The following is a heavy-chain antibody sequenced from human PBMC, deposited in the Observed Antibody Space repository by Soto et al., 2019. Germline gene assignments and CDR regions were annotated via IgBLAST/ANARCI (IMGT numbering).Heavy chain of an antibody. J-gene: IGHJ5*02. Sequence: EASGNVSCKASEGTFSSYGITRVLQALGQALQRMRGIIPIFGTANYAQKFQRRVTITADESTSTAYMELSSLRSEDTAVYYCASDPRYCSSTSCYRGTNWFDPWGQGTLLTTSS. CDR2: IIPIFGTA. CDR3: ASDPRYCSSTSCYRGTNWFDP. D-gene: IGHD2-2*02. V-gene: IGHV1-69*13. CDR1: EGTFSSYG.